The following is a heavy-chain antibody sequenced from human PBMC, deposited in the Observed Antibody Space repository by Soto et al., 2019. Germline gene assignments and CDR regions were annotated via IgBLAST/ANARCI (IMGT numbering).Heavy chain of an antibody. CDR3: AKNNDYAIDA. CDR2: MFHSGST. Sequence: QVQLQESGPGLVKPSGTLSLTCVVSGASISDSHWWTWVRQPPGKGLEWIGEMFHSGSTNYNPTLKSRVTISIDKSRDQFSLNLNSVTAADTAVYYCAKNNDYAIDALGQWTTVTVSS. CDR1: GASISDSHW. J-gene: IGHJ6*02. V-gene: IGHV4-4*02. D-gene: IGHD1-20*01.